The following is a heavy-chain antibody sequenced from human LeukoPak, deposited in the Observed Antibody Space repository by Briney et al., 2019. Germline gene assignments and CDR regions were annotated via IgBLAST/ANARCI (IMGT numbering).Heavy chain of an antibody. V-gene: IGHV4-4*09. J-gene: IGHJ3*02. CDR2: IYTSGST. D-gene: IGHD6-19*01. Sequence: SETLSLTCAVSGGSISGYYWSWIRQPPGKGLEWIGYIYTSGSTNYNPSLKSRVTTSVATSKDHSSLKLSSVTAADTAVYYCARLSIALAGIGAFDIWGQGTMVTVSS. CDR1: GGSISGYY. CDR3: ARLSIALAGIGAFDI.